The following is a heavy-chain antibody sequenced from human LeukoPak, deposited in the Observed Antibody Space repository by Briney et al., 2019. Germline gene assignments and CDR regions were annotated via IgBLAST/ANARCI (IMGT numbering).Heavy chain of an antibody. CDR2: IYPSGDS. CDR1: GGSISSGSFY. Sequence: PSQTLSLTCTVSGGSISSGSFYWSWIRQTAGKGLEWIGRIYPSGDSQYSPSFRSRATISLDTRNQFSLKLSSVTAADTAVYFCARGYDRNGYQSRGFDYWGQGALVNVSS. V-gene: IGHV4-61*02. CDR3: ARGYDRNGYQSRGFDY. D-gene: IGHD3-22*01. J-gene: IGHJ4*02.